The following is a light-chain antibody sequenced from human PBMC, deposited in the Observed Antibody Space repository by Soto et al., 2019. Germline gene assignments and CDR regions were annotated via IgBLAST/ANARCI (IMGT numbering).Light chain of an antibody. CDR2: EVS. Sequence: QSALTQPPSASGSPGQSVTISCTGTSSDVGGYNYVSWYQQHPGKDPKLMMYEVSKRPSGVPDRFSGSKSGNTASLTVSGLQAEDEADYYCSSYAGSNIVVFGGGIKRTVL. CDR3: SSYAGSNIVV. CDR1: SSDVGGYNY. V-gene: IGLV2-8*01. J-gene: IGLJ2*01.